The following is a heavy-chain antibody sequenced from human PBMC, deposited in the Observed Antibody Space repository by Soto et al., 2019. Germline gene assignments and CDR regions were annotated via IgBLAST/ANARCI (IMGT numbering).Heavy chain of an antibody. D-gene: IGHD3-3*01. CDR1: DDSISSGGYY. V-gene: IGHV4-31*03. Sequence: SETLSLTCTVSDDSISSGGYYWNWIRQHPGKGLEWIGYIYYSGSTYYNPSLKSRLTISVDTSKNQFSLKLYSLTAADTAVYFCARGTIFGGDYFYGMDVSGQGTTVTVSS. CDR2: IYYSGST. CDR3: ARGTIFGGDYFYGMDV. J-gene: IGHJ6*02.